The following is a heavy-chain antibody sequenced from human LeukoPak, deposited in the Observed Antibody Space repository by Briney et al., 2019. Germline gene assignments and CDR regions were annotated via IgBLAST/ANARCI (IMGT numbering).Heavy chain of an antibody. D-gene: IGHD3-10*01. CDR3: ARGYRGMSDSIDY. V-gene: IGHV4-34*01. CDR1: GGSFSGYY. CDR2: INHSGST. J-gene: IGHJ4*02. Sequence: PSETLSLTCAVYGGSFSGYYWSWIRQPPVKALEWIGEINHSGSTNYNPSLKSRVTISVDTSKNQFSLKLSSVTAADTAVYYCARGYRGMSDSIDYWGQGTLVTVSS.